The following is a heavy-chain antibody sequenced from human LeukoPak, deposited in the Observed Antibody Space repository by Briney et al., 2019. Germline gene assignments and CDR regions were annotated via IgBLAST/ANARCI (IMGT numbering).Heavy chain of an antibody. CDR1: GFTVSSNY. V-gene: IGHV3-66*01. CDR2: IYSGGST. J-gene: IGHJ6*04. CDR3: VKDTANMDV. Sequence: GALRLSCAASGFTVSSNYMSWVRQAPGKGLEWVSVIYSGGSTYYADSVKGRFTISRDNSKNTLYLQMSSLRAEDTAVYYCVKDTANMDVWGKGTTVTISS.